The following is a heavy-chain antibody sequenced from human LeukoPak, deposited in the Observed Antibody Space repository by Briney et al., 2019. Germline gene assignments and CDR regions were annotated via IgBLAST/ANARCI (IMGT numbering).Heavy chain of an antibody. V-gene: IGHV4-39*07. CDR2: INYSGTT. CDR1: GGSISSNTYY. CDR3: ASGLRYFDLYY. D-gene: IGHD3-9*01. J-gene: IGHJ4*02. Sequence: SETLSLTCSVSGGSISSNTYYWGWIRQPPGKGLEWIATINYSGTTHYNPSHKSRVTISADTSNNQLSLKLNSPTAADTAVYYCASGLRYFDLYYWGQGTLVTVSS.